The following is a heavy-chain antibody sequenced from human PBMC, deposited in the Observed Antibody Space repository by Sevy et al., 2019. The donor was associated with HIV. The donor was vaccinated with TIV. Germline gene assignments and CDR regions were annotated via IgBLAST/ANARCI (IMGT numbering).Heavy chain of an antibody. CDR2: TRNKADGYTT. V-gene: IGHV3-72*01. CDR1: GFTFSDHY. Sequence: GGSLRLSCVASGFTFSDHYMECVRQAPGKGLEWVGRTRNKADGYTTEYAASVKGRFTISRDDSKSSLYVQMNSLKTEDTAVYYCTTHAGLAAAGRVFDYWGQGTLVTVSS. D-gene: IGHD6-13*01. CDR3: TTHAGLAAAGRVFDY. J-gene: IGHJ4*02.